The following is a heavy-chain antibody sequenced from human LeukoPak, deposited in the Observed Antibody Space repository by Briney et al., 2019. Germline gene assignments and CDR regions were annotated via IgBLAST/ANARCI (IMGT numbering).Heavy chain of an antibody. CDR3: ARGGRYGSPDY. CDR1: GFTVSSND. CDR2: IYTGGST. D-gene: IGHD3-16*02. J-gene: IGHJ4*02. V-gene: IGHV3-53*01. Sequence: GGSLRLSCAASGFTVSSNDMNWVRQAPGKGLEWVLIIYTGGSTYYADSVKGRFTISRDNSNNTLYHQMNNLPATDPAMTYCARGGRYGSPDYWGQGTLVTVSS.